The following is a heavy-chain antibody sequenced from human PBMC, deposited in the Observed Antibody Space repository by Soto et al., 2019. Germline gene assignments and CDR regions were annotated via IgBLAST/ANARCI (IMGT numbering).Heavy chain of an antibody. CDR3: ARDHQGYCSRTTCLGDAFDM. V-gene: IGHV3-21*01. Sequence: EVQLVESGGGLVKPGESLRLSCAASGFTFSGYSMNWVRQAPGKGLEWVSSTSSRGSYTFYADSVKGRFTISRDNAKNSLFLQMNSLRAEDTAVYYCARDHQGYCSRTTCLGDAFDMWGQGTMVTGAS. CDR2: TSSRGSYT. J-gene: IGHJ3*02. CDR1: GFTFSGYS. D-gene: IGHD2-2*01.